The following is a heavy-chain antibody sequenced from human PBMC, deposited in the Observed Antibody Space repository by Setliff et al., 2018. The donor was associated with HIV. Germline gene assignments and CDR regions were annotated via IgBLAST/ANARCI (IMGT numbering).Heavy chain of an antibody. J-gene: IGHJ4*02. Sequence: GGSLRLSCAASGFTGSRHYMSWVRQAPGKGLEWVSTIYSDGSTYHADSVKGRFTLSRDTSKNTLSLQMNSLRPEDTAVFYCARVRLYSSALDYWGQGTLVTVSS. CDR2: IYSDGST. V-gene: IGHV3-66*02. CDR1: GFTGSRHY. D-gene: IGHD3-22*01. CDR3: ARVRLYSSALDY.